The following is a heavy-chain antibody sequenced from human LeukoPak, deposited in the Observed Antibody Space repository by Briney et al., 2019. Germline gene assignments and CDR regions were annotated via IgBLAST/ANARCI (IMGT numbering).Heavy chain of an antibody. V-gene: IGHV4-59*12. CDR3: ARDLKGMATIFDY. J-gene: IGHJ4*02. CDR1: GGSISSYY. CDR2: IYYSGST. D-gene: IGHD5-24*01. Sequence: PSETLSLTCTVSGGSISSYYWSWIRQPPGKGLEWIGYIYYSGSTNYNPSLKSRVTISVDTSKNQFSLKLSSVTAADTAVYYCARDLKGMATIFDYWGQGTLVTVSS.